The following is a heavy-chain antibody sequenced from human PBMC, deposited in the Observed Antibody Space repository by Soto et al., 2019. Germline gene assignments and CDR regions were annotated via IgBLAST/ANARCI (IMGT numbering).Heavy chain of an antibody. J-gene: IGHJ6*02. CDR1: GGSISSTSYY. V-gene: IGHV4-39*01. D-gene: IGHD3-16*01. Sequence: SETLSLTCTASGGSISSTSYYWGWIRQPPGKGLECIGNIYYSGSTYYNPSLKSRLTISVDTSKNQFSLKLTSVTAADTAMYYCARLGKLYGRPYYFGMDVWCQGTTVTLSS. CDR3: ARLGKLYGRPYYFGMDV. CDR2: IYYSGST.